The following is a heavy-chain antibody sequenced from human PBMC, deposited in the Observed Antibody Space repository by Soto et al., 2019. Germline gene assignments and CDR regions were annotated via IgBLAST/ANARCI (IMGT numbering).Heavy chain of an antibody. Sequence: HVQLQESGPGLVKPPQTLSRTCTVSGGSISSGDDYWSWIRQPPGKGLEWLGFIYYSGSTYYNPSLKSRLSISIDTSKNQFSLSLTSVTAADTAVYYCATVRAHYYDNWGQGILVTVSS. CDR1: GGSISSGDDY. CDR2: IYYSGST. V-gene: IGHV4-30-4*01. J-gene: IGHJ4*02. CDR3: ATVRAHYYDN.